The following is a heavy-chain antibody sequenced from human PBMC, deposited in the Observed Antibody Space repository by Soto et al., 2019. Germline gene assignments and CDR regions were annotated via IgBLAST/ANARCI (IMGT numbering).Heavy chain of an antibody. D-gene: IGHD6-19*01. CDR1: GFNFGNYA. V-gene: IGHV3-23*01. Sequence: EVQLLESGGGLVQPGGSLRLSCTASGFNFGNYAMGWARQAPGKGLEWLSSLAVPYTGAQTYYADSVAGRLTVSRDDYKNTLYLELTSLRAEDTAVYYCANDWGRIAVAGWTDWGPGTLVTVSS. CDR3: ANDWGRIAVAGWTD. CDR2: VPYTGAQT. J-gene: IGHJ4*02.